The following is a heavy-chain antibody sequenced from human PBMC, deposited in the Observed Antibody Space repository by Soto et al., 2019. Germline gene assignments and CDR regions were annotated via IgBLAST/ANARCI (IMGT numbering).Heavy chain of an antibody. CDR1: GFTLSGYW. V-gene: IGHV3-7*04. J-gene: IGHJ4*02. D-gene: IGHD3-16*01. Sequence: EVQLVESGGGLVQPGGSLRLTCAASGFTLSGYWMSWVRQAPGKGLEWVANVKQDGSDKYYVDSVKGRFTISRDNAKNSLYLQMNSLRAEDTAGYYCGGGGGNFDQWGQGTLVTVSS. CDR2: VKQDGSDK. CDR3: GGGGGNFDQ.